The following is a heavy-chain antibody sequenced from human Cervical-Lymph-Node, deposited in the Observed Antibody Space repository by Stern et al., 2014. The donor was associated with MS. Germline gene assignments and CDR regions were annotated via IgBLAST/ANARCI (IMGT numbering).Heavy chain of an antibody. CDR2: IYPGDSET. V-gene: IGHV5-51*01. CDR1: GFKFSIYW. Sequence: EVQLVESGAELIRPGESLKISCKGSGFKFSIYWIAWVRQMPGKGLEWMGIIYPGDSETRYSPSFQGKVTMSADKSTGTAYLQWSSLNASDTAMYFCARQTTAWASDVWGQGTLVTVSS. J-gene: IGHJ4*02. D-gene: IGHD1-14*01. CDR3: ARQTTAWASDV.